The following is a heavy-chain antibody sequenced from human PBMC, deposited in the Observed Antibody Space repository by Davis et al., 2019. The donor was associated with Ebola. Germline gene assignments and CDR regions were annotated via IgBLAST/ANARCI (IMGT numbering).Heavy chain of an antibody. CDR1: GFTFRSYS. Sequence: GESLKISCAASGFTFRSYSMNWVRQAPGKGLEWVSSISSSGSTIYYADSVKGRFTISRDNAKNSLFLQMSSLRAEDTAMYYCARDGLPAALNFWGQGTLVTVSS. CDR2: ISSSGSTI. D-gene: IGHD2-2*01. V-gene: IGHV3-48*01. J-gene: IGHJ4*02. CDR3: ARDGLPAALNF.